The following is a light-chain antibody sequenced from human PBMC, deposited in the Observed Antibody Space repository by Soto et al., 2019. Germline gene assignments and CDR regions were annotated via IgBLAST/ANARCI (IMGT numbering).Light chain of an antibody. J-gene: IGLJ1*01. V-gene: IGLV2-14*03. CDR1: SSDVGGYNY. CDR3: SSYTTSNTRQIV. Sequence: QSVLTQPASVSGSPGQSITISCTGTSSDVGGYNYVSWYQHHPGKAPKLIIYDVTNRPSGVSNPFSRSKSGNTASLTISALQPEDEADYYCSSYTTSNTRQIVFGTGTKVTVL. CDR2: DVT.